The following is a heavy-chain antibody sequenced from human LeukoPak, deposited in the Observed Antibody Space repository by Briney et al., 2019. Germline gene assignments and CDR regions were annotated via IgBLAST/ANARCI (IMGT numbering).Heavy chain of an antibody. CDR1: GFTFSSYS. CDR3: ARDPGYSSSLPDY. Sequence: GGSLRLSCAASGFTFSSYSMNWVRQAPGKGLEWVSSISSSSSYIYYADSVKGRFTISRDNAKNSLYLQMNSLRAEDTAVYYCARDPGYSSSLPDYWGQGTLVTVSS. J-gene: IGHJ4*02. CDR2: ISSSSSYI. D-gene: IGHD6-13*01. V-gene: IGHV3-21*01.